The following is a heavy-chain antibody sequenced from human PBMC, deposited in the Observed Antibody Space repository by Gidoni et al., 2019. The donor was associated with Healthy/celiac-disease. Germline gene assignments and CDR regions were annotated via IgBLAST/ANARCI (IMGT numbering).Heavy chain of an antibody. CDR1: GFPFSRYG. Sequence: QVQLVESGGGVVQPGRSLRLSCAASGFPFSRYGLHWVRQAPGKGREWVAVIWYDGSNKYYADSVKGRFTISRDNSKNTLYLQMNSLRAEDTAVYYCARGRLITPYYDFWSGHSYYYGMDVWGQGTTVTVSS. CDR3: ARGRLITPYYDFWSGHSYYYGMDV. D-gene: IGHD3-3*01. CDR2: IWYDGSNK. J-gene: IGHJ6*02. V-gene: IGHV3-33*01.